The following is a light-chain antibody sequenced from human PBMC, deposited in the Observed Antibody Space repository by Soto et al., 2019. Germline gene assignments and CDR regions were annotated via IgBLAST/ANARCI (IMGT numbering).Light chain of an antibody. CDR1: RSDVGSYNL. CDR3: CSYAGSSTVI. V-gene: IGLV2-23*02. Sequence: QSALTQPASASGSPGQSITISCTGSRSDVGSYNLVSWHQHHPGKAPKLMIYDVNKRPSGVSNRFSGSKSGNTASLTISGLQPEYEADYYCCSYAGSSTVIFVGGTKLTVL. J-gene: IGLJ2*01. CDR2: DVN.